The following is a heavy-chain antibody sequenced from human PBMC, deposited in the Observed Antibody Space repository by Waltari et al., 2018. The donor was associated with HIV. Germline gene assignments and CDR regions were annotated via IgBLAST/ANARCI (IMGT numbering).Heavy chain of an antibody. J-gene: IGHJ3*02. CDR3: VTIPDKSRDGDEI. V-gene: IGHV3-73*02. CDR1: GFTFSGSS. Sequence: ELQLLESGGGLVQHGGSLNLSCVASGFTFSGSSMHWVRQASGKGLEWVGYIKSKSDNYATSFGASVKGRFTFSRDDSKTTAYLQMNSLKTEDTAVYYCVTIPDKSRDGDEIWGQGTMVTVSS. D-gene: IGHD7-27*01. CDR2: IKSKSDNYAT.